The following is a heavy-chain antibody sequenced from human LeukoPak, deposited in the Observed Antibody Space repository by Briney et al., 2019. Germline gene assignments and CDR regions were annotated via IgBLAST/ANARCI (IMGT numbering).Heavy chain of an antibody. J-gene: IGHJ3*01. CDR1: GGSISSGSYY. Sequence: SETLSLTCTVSGGSISSGSYYWSWIRQPPGKGLEWIGSIYYSGSTSYNASLRSRVTMSVDTSKNQFSLNLASLTAADTALYYCAGRGSSSGTFDVWGPGTFVTVSS. CDR3: AGRGSSSGTFDV. CDR2: IYYSGST. V-gene: IGHV4-39*07. D-gene: IGHD2-2*01.